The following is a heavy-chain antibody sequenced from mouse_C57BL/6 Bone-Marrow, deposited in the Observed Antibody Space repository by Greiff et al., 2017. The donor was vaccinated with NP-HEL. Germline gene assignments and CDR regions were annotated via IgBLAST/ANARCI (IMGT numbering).Heavy chain of an antibody. D-gene: IGHD1-1*01. CDR1: GYTFTDYY. Sequence: VQLKQSGPVLVKPGASVKMSCKASGYTFTDYYMNWVKQSHGKSLEWIGVINPYNGGTSYNQKFKGKATLTVDKSSSTAYMELNSLTSEDSAVYYCAREDYYGSSYDYYAMDYWGQGTSVTVSS. J-gene: IGHJ4*01. V-gene: IGHV1-19*01. CDR2: INPYNGGT. CDR3: AREDYYGSSYDYYAMDY.